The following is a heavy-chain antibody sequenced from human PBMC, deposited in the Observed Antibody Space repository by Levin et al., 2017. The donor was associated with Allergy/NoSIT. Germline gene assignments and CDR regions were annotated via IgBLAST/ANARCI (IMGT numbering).Heavy chain of an antibody. J-gene: IGHJ4*02. CDR2: ISSTREI. Sequence: GGSLRLSCTASGFRFSDHHFNWVRQAPGKGLEWVSYISSTREIFYADSVKGRFTISRDNAKNSVYLQMSSLRVEDTAVYFCARDVDWAFDYWGQGTLITVSA. V-gene: IGHV3-69-1*01. CDR1: GFRFSDHH. D-gene: IGHD3/OR15-3a*01. CDR3: ARDVDWAFDY.